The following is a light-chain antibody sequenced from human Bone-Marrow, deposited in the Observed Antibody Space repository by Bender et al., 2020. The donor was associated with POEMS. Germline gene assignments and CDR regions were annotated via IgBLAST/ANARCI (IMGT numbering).Light chain of an antibody. J-gene: IGLJ3*02. CDR1: SSNIGTNP. CDR3: VAWEDSLNGWV. Sequence: QSVLTQPPSASGTPGQRVTISCSGSSSNIGTNPVNWYQQLPGTAPKLLIYINNQRPSGVPDRFSGSKSGTSASLASSGLQSEDEADYYCVAWEDSLNGWVFGGGTKLTVL. V-gene: IGLV1-44*01. CDR2: INN.